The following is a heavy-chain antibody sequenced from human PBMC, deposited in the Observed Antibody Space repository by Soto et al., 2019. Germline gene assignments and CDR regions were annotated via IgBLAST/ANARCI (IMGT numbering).Heavy chain of an antibody. D-gene: IGHD3-22*01. Sequence: QVQLVQSGAEAKQPGSSMRVSCKASGGIFSNYPVTWVRQAPGQGLEWMGGIIPLFGTANYAQKFQGRITITADASTTTAYMELRILRSEDTAVYYCARGIRRPSYYDTSSYYIDFDYWGQRTLVTVSS. V-gene: IGHV1-69*01. J-gene: IGHJ4*02. CDR2: IIPLFGTA. CDR1: GGIFSNYP. CDR3: ARGIRRPSYYDTSSYYIDFDY.